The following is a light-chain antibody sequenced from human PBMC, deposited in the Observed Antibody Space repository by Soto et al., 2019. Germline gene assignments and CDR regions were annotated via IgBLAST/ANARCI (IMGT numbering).Light chain of an antibody. CDR1: QSISSY. J-gene: IGKJ5*01. Sequence: DIQMCNSPSSLSASVGDRVTMTCRASQSISSYLNWYQQKPGKAPKLLIYAASSLQSGVPSRFSGSGSGTDFTLTISSLQPEDFATYYCQQSYSTPITFGQGARLEVK. V-gene: IGKV1-39*01. CDR3: QQSYSTPIT. CDR2: AAS.